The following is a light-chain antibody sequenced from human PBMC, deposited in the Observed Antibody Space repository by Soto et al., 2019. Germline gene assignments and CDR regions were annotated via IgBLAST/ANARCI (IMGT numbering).Light chain of an antibody. Sequence: AIQMTQSPSYLSASVGDRVTITCRASQGIGNGLGWYQQKPGRAPNLLIFGASTLQRGVPSRFSGSGSGTDFTLTISGLQPEDFATYYCLQDYNYPRTFGQGTRVEIK. CDR3: LQDYNYPRT. CDR2: GAS. CDR1: QGIGNG. J-gene: IGKJ1*01. V-gene: IGKV1-6*01.